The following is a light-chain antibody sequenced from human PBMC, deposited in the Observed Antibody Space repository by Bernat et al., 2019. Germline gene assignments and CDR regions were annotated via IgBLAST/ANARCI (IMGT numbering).Light chain of an antibody. J-gene: IGLJ3*02. CDR2: RDD. CDR1: KLGSKY. CDR3: QAWDGSAVV. Sequence: SYELTQPPSVSVSPGQTASITCSGDKLGSKYTCWYQQKPGQSPVVVIYRDDKRPSGIPERFSGSHSGNTATLSLSGAQAMDEAEYYCQAWDGSAVVFGGGTMLTVL. V-gene: IGLV3-1*01.